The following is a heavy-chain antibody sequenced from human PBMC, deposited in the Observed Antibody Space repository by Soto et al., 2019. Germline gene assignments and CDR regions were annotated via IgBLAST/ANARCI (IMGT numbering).Heavy chain of an antibody. CDR1: GGSVSSGRYY. J-gene: IGHJ4*02. Sequence: QVQLQESGPGLVKPSETLSLTCTVSGGSVSSGRYYWSWIRQPPGKGLEWIGYIYYSGSTQYNPSLKSRVTISVDTSKNQFSLKLTSMTAADTAVYYCAGSGSGSGWFGGRGTLVTVSS. CDR2: IYYSGST. CDR3: AGSGSGSGWF. V-gene: IGHV4-61*01. D-gene: IGHD6-19*01.